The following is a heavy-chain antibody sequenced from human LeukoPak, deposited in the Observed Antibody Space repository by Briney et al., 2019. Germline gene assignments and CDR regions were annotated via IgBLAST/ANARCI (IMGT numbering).Heavy chain of an antibody. CDR2: IIKSGGST. CDR1: GFTFSSYA. Sequence: GGSLRLSCAASGFTFSSYAMTWVRQGPAKGLEWVSTIIKSGGSTYYPDSVKGRFTISRDNSKNTVYLQMTSLRAEDTAIYYCTKDSFESTVADAFDIWGQGTMVTVSS. V-gene: IGHV3-23*01. J-gene: IGHJ3*02. CDR3: TKDSFESTVADAFDI. D-gene: IGHD6-19*01.